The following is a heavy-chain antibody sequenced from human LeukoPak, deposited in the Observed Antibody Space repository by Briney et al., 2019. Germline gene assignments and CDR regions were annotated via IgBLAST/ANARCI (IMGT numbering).Heavy chain of an antibody. J-gene: IGHJ3*02. D-gene: IGHD2-2*02. CDR3: AKVFAQLLYLDAFDI. CDR1: GFTFDDYA. CDR2: ISWNSGSI. Sequence: GGSLRLSCAASGFTFDDYAMHWVRQAPVKVLEWVSGISWNSGSIGYADSVKGRFTISRDNAKNSLYLQMNSLRAEDTALYYCAKVFAQLLYLDAFDIWGQGTMVTVSS. V-gene: IGHV3-9*01.